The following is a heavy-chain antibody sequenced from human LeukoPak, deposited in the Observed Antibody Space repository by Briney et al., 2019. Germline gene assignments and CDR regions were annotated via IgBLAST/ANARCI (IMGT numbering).Heavy chain of an antibody. J-gene: IGHJ4*02. CDR2: MNHNSGNT. CDR1: GYTFTSYD. V-gene: IGHV1-8*01. D-gene: IGHD3-22*01. CDR3: ARAALDYYDIHY. Sequence: ASVKVSCKASGYTFTSYDINWVRQATGQGLEWMGWMNHNSGNTGYAQKFQGRVTMTRNTSISTAYMELSSLRSEDTAVYYCARAALDYYDIHYWGQGTLVTVSS.